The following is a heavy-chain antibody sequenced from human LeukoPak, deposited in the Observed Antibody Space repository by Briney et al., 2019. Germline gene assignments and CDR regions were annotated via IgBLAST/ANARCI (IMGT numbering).Heavy chain of an antibody. CDR1: GDTFTSYY. CDR3: ARVPRHSYGYPTFY. CDR2: INPSGDST. J-gene: IGHJ4*02. V-gene: IGHV1-46*01. Sequence: ASVKVSCKASGDTFTSYYMHWVRQAPGQGLEWMGIINPSGDSTSSAQTFLGRVTMTTDTSTSTAYMELRSLRSDDTAVYYCARVPRHSYGYPTFYWGQGTLVTVSS. D-gene: IGHD5-18*01.